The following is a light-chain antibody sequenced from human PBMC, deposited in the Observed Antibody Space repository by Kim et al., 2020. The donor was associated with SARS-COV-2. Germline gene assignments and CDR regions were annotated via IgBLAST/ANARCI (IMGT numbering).Light chain of an antibody. Sequence: ENLLTQSPDTLSLSPGERATLSCRANQSVDSSFLAWYQQTPGQAPRLLIYRASSRATGIPDRFSGSGSGTDFTLTISRLEPEDFAVYYSQYYARGTFGQGTRLEIK. J-gene: IGKJ5*01. V-gene: IGKV3-20*01. CDR3: QYYARGT. CDR1: QSVDSSF. CDR2: RAS.